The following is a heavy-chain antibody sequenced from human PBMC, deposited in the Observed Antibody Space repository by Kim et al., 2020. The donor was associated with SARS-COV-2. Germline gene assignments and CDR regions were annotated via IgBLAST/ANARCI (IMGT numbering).Heavy chain of an antibody. Sequence: SQTLSLTCAISGDSVSSNSAAWNWIRQSPSRGLEWLGRTYYRSKWYNDYAVSVKSRITINPDTSKNQFSLQLNSVTPEGTAVYYCAAGTDDRGPLNWFDPWGQGTLVTVSS. CDR3: AAGTDDRGPLNWFDP. J-gene: IGHJ5*02. V-gene: IGHV6-1*01. CDR1: GDSVSSNSAA. CDR2: TYYRSKWYN. D-gene: IGHD1-1*01.